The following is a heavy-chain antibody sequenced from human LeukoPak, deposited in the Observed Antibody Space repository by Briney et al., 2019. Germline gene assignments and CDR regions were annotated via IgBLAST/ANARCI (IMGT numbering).Heavy chain of an antibody. CDR3: ARARSSTRTRDGMDV. J-gene: IGHJ6*02. CDR2: ISSSNSYI. V-gene: IGHV3-21*01. Sequence: PGGSLRLSCAASGFTFSSYSMNWVRQAPGKGLEWVSSISSSNSYIYYADSVKGRFTISRDNAKNSLYLQMNSLRAGDTAVYYCARARSSTRTRDGMDVWGQGTTVTVSS. D-gene: IGHD2-2*01. CDR1: GFTFSSYS.